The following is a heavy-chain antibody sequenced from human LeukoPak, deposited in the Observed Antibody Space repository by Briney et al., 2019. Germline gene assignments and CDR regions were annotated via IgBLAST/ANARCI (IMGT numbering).Heavy chain of an antibody. J-gene: IGHJ4*02. CDR1: GFSVSSNY. CDR2: IYSGGST. CDR3: ARAASDGDYAD. D-gene: IGHD4-17*01. Sequence: GGSLRLSCAASGFSVSSNYMSWVRQAPGKGLEWVSVIYSGGSTYYADSVKGRFTISRDNSKNTLYVQMNSLRAGDTAVYYCARAASDGDYADWGQGTLVTVSS. V-gene: IGHV3-53*01.